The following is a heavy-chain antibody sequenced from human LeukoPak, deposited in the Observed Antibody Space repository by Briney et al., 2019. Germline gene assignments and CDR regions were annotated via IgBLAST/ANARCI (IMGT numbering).Heavy chain of an antibody. D-gene: IGHD3-10*01. CDR1: GLTFGRYW. Sequence: GGSLRLSCAASGLTFGRYWLTWVRQAPGKGLEWVANINQDGSESNYVDSVKGRFTISRDNAKSSLYLQMNSLRAEDTAVYYCVRGIRGAYHYFEYWGQGTLVTVSS. CDR2: INQDGSES. J-gene: IGHJ4*02. V-gene: IGHV3-7*01. CDR3: VRGIRGAYHYFEY.